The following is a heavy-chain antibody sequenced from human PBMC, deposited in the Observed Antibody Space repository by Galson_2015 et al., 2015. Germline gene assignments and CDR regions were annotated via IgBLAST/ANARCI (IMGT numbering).Heavy chain of an antibody. V-gene: IGHV3-23*01. D-gene: IGHD1/OR15-1a*01. J-gene: IGHJ5*02. Sequence: SLRLSCAVSGFTFSSYAMSWVRQAPGKGLEWVSLITASGGSPYYADSVKRRFTISRDNSKNTLFLQMNSLTADDTALYYCARVRGTSWNKGDWLDPWGQGTLVTVSS. CDR3: ARVRGTSWNKGDWLDP. CDR1: GFTFSSYA. CDR2: ITASGGSP.